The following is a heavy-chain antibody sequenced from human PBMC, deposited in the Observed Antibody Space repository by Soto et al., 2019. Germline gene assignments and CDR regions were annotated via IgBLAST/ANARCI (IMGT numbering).Heavy chain of an antibody. J-gene: IGHJ6*02. V-gene: IGHV1-69*13. CDR2: IIPIFPTP. Sequence: GASVKVSCKASGGTFSNYGVSWVRQAPGQGLEWMGGIIPIFPTPKYAQKFQGRVTITADESTNIAYMGLSSLRSEDTAMYDCATPSLYFYGMDVWGQGTTVTVSS. CDR3: ATPSLYFYGMDV. CDR1: GGTFSNYG.